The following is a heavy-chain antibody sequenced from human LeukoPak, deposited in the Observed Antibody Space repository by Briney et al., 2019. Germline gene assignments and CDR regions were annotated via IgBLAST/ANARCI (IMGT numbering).Heavy chain of an antibody. V-gene: IGHV4-34*01. CDR2: INHSGST. CDR3: ARGYVGFWDY. D-gene: IGHD3-10*02. CDR1: GGSFSGFY. J-gene: IGHJ4*02. Sequence: SETLSLTCAVYGGSFSGFYWSWIRQPPGKGLEWIGEINHSGSTNYNPSLKSRVTISVDTSKNQFSLKLSSVTAADTAVYYCARGYVGFWDYWGQGTLVTVSS.